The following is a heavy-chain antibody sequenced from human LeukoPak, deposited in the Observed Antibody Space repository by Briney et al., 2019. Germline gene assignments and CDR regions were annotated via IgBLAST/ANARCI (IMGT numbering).Heavy chain of an antibody. Sequence: SETLSLTCTVSGGSISSSSYYWGWIRQPPGKGLEWMGSINYSGSTYHNPSLKSRFTISVDTSKNQFSLKLSSVTAADTAVFYCASGYSYDLFDYWGQGTLVTVSS. CDR2: INYSGST. CDR3: ASGYSYDLFDY. D-gene: IGHD5-18*01. J-gene: IGHJ4*02. CDR1: GGSISSSSYY. V-gene: IGHV4-39*07.